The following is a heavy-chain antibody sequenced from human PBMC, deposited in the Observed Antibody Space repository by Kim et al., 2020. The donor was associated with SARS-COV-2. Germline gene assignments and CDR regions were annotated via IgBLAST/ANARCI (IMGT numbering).Heavy chain of an antibody. V-gene: IGHV4-39*01. CDR1: GGSISSSSYY. D-gene: IGHD3-10*01. Sequence: SETLSLTCTVSGGSISSSSYYWGWIRQPPGKGLEWIGSIYYSGSTYYNPSLKSRVTISVDTSKNQFSLKLSSVTAADTAVYYCARLAPLYYYGSGEDYWG. CDR3: ARLAPLYYYGSGEDY. CDR2: IYYSGST. J-gene: IGHJ4*01.